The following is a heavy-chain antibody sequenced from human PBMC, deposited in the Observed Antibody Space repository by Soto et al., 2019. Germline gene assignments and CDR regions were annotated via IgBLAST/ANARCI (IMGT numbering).Heavy chain of an antibody. CDR2: IYPVDSDT. Sequence: GESLKISCQGSGYSFSSYWIGWVRQKPSKGLEWMGVIYPVDSDTRYNPSFQGQVTISADKSISTAYLQWSSLKASDTAMYYCVRQTPPGSSSHGLDFWGQGTLVTVSS. CDR3: VRQTPPGSSSHGLDF. V-gene: IGHV5-51*01. CDR1: GYSFSSYW. D-gene: IGHD6-6*01. J-gene: IGHJ4*02.